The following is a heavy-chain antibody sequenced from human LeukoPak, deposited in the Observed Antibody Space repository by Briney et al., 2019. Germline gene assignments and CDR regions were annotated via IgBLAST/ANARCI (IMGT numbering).Heavy chain of an antibody. D-gene: IGHD3-3*01. J-gene: IGHJ6*02. CDR3: VKSENDFWSGYFYYYYGMDV. Sequence: GGSLRLSCSASGFTFSSYAMHWVRQAPGKGLEYVSAISSNGGSTYYADSVKGRFTISRDNSKNTLYLQMSSLRAEDTAVYHCVKSENDFWSGYFYYYYGMDVWGQGTTVTVSS. CDR1: GFTFSSYA. V-gene: IGHV3-64D*09. CDR2: ISSNGGST.